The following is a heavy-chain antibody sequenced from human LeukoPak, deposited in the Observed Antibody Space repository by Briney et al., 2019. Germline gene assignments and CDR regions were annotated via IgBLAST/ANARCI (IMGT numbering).Heavy chain of an antibody. CDR3: ARYDILTGYYGMDV. CDR2: INPSGGST. V-gene: IGHV1-46*01. J-gene: IGHJ6*02. Sequence: GASVKVSCKASGYTFTSYYMHWVRQAPGQGLEWMGIINPSGGSTSYAQKLQGRVTMTTDTSTSTAYMELRSLRSDDTAVYYCARYDILTGYYGMDVWGQGTTVTVSS. D-gene: IGHD3-9*01. CDR1: GYTFTSYY.